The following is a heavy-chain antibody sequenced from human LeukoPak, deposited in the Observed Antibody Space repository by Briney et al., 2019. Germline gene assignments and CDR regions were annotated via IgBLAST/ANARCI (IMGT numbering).Heavy chain of an antibody. D-gene: IGHD2-8*02. CDR2: VDHSETT. CDR1: NGSISNYY. V-gene: IGHV4-59*01. Sequence: SETLSLTCTVSNGSISNYYWNWIRQAPGRGLERIGFVDHSETTDHNPSLKSRVIIAVDTSKNQFSLRLNAVTAADTAAYYCARGACTGPNCRISPMDVWGKGTTVTVSS. CDR3: ARGACTGPNCRISPMDV. J-gene: IGHJ6*04.